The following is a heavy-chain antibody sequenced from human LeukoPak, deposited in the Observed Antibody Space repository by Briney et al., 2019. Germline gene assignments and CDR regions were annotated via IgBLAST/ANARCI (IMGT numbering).Heavy chain of an antibody. CDR2: ISYDGSNK. J-gene: IGHJ3*02. CDR1: GFTFSSYA. CDR3: AKDRSLGATAYLRPDGFDI. D-gene: IGHD1-26*01. Sequence: GGSLRLSCAASGFTFSSYAMHWVRQAPGKGLEWVAVISYDGSNKYYADSVKGRFTISRDNSKNTLYLQMNSLRAEDMALYYCAKDRSLGATAYLRPDGFDIWGQGTMVTVSS. V-gene: IGHV3-30*04.